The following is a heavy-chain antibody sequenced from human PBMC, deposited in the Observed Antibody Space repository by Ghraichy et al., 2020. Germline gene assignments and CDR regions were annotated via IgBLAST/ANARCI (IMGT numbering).Heavy chain of an antibody. J-gene: IGHJ3*02. CDR3: ARHVITMVRGRPQHAFDI. V-gene: IGHV4-59*08. CDR1: GGSISSYY. Sequence: SQTLSLTCTVSGGSISSYYWSWIRQPPGKGLEWIGYIYYSGSTNYNPSLKSRVTISVDTSKNQFSLKLSSVTAADTAVYYCARHVITMVRGRPQHAFDIWGQGTMVTVSS. D-gene: IGHD3-10*01. CDR2: IYYSGST.